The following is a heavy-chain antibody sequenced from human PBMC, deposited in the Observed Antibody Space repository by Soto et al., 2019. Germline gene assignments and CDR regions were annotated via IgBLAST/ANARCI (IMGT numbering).Heavy chain of an antibody. CDR3: ARAVRTIFGVVIRLYYYYYMDV. CDR1: GYTFTSYD. V-gene: IGHV1-8*01. CDR2: MNPNSGNT. J-gene: IGHJ6*03. D-gene: IGHD3-3*01. Sequence: ASVKVSCKASGYTFTSYDINWARQATGQGLEWMGWMNPNSGNTGYAQKLQGRVTMTRNTSISTAYMELSSLRSEDTAVYYCARAVRTIFGVVIRLYYYYYMDVWGKGTTVTVS.